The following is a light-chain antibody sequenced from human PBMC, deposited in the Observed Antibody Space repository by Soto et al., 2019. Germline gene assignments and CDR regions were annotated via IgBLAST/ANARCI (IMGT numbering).Light chain of an antibody. V-gene: IGLV3-21*02. CDR2: EDR. CDR1: DIGSKS. CDR3: QVWDSSNYHYV. Sequence: SYVLTQPPSVSAAPGQTARITCGGDDIGSKSVHWYQQKPSQAPVLVVYEDRARPSGIPERISGSNSGNTATLTISRVEDGDEADYYCQVWDSSNYHYVFGSGTKLTVL. J-gene: IGLJ1*01.